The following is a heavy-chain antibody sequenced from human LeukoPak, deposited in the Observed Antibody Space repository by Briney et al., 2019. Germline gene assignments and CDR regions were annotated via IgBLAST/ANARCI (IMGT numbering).Heavy chain of an antibody. D-gene: IGHD3-10*01. CDR3: ARDRLWFGEPIYWFDP. Sequence: GASVKVSCKASGYTFTGYYMHWVRHAPGQGLEWMGWINPNSGGTNYAQKFQGRVTMTRDTSISTAYMELSRLRSDDTAVYYCARDRLWFGEPIYWFDPWGQETLVTVSS. J-gene: IGHJ5*02. CDR2: INPNSGGT. V-gene: IGHV1-2*02. CDR1: GYTFTGYY.